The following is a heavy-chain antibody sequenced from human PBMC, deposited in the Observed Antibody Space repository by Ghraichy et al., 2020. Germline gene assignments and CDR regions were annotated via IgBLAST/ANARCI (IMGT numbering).Heavy chain of an antibody. D-gene: IGHD5-18*01. CDR3: ARHFGYIKTHGMDV. Sequence: SQTLSLTCTVSGGSISSSGYYWGWIRPPPGKGLEWIGSIYYSGSTYYNPYLKSRVTISIDTSKNQFSLKLSPVTAADTAVYYCARHFGYIKTHGMDVWGQGTTVPVSS. CDR1: GGSISSSGYY. V-gene: IGHV4-39*01. CDR2: IYYSGST. J-gene: IGHJ6*02.